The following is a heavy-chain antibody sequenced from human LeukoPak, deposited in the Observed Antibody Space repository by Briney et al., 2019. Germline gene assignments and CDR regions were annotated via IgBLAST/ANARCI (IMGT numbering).Heavy chain of an antibody. CDR1: GYNFTTYW. V-gene: IGHV5-51*01. Sequence: GESLKISCKGSGYNFTTYWIAWVRQMPGKGLEWMGIIYPDDSHTAYSPSFEGQVTISADKSISTAYLQWSSLKASDTAFYYCARPSTMLVPDAFDLWGQGTMVTVSS. CDR3: ARPSTMLVPDAFDL. J-gene: IGHJ3*01. D-gene: IGHD3-10*02. CDR2: IYPDDSHT.